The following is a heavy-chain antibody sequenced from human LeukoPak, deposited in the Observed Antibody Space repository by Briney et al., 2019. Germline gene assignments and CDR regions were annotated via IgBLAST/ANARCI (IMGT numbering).Heavy chain of an antibody. Sequence: ASVKVSCKASGYTFTNYALNWVRQAPGQGLEWMGWINTDTGNPTYARGFTGRFVFSLDTSVSTAYLHISNLKAEDTAVYYCARDQGSFPLDYWGQGTLVTVSS. CDR1: GYTFTNYA. J-gene: IGHJ4*02. CDR3: ARDQGSFPLDY. V-gene: IGHV7-4-1*02. D-gene: IGHD3-10*01. CDR2: INTDTGNP.